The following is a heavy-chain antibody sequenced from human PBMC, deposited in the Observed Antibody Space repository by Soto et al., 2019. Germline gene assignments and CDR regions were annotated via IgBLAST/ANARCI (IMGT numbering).Heavy chain of an antibody. J-gene: IGHJ4*02. D-gene: IGHD3-3*01. CDR1: GYIFTSYW. CDR3: ATYDFWSGYYFDY. CDR2: IYPGDSDT. V-gene: IGHV5-51*01. Sequence: GESLKISCNGSGYIFTSYWIGWVRQMPGKGLEWMGIIYPGDSDTRYSPSFQGQVTISADKSISTAYLQWSSLKASDTAMYYCATYDFWSGYYFDYWGQGTLVTVSS.